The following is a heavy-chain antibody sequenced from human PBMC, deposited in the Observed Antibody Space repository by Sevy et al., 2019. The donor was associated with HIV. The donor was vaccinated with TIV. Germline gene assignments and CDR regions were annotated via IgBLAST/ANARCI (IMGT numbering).Heavy chain of an antibody. Sequence: GGSLRLSCTASEFTFSSHAVSWVRQAPGKGLEWVSAISGNGENTHYADSVRGRFTISRDNFKNTLYLQMNSLRAEDTALYYGARDGRGISAFDNWGQGTMVTVSS. CDR2: ISGNGENT. V-gene: IGHV3-23*01. CDR1: EFTFSSHA. D-gene: IGHD3-3*02. J-gene: IGHJ3*02. CDR3: ARDGRGISAFDN.